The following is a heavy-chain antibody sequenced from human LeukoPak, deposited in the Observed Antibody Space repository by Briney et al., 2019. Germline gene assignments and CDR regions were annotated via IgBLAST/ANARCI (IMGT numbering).Heavy chain of an antibody. CDR3: AKGERYSSSSFLDY. CDR2: ISGSGGST. V-gene: IGHV3-23*01. J-gene: IGHJ4*02. Sequence: GGSLRLSCAASGFTFSSYAMSWVRQAPGKGLEWVSAISGSGGSTYYADSVKGRFTISRDNSKNTLYLQMNSLRAEDTAVYYCAKGERYSSSSFLDYWGQGTLVTVSS. CDR1: GFTFSSYA. D-gene: IGHD6-6*01.